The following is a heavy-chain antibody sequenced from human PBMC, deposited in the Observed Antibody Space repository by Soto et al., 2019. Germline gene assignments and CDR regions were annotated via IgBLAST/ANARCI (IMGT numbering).Heavy chain of an antibody. Sequence: EVQLVESGGGLVQPGGSLRLSCAASGFTFSSYWMSWVRQAPGKGLEWVANIKQDGSEKYYVDSVKGRFTISRDNAKNSLYLQMNSLRAEDTAVYYCVVYGGDDAFDIWGQGTMVTVSS. CDR3: VVYGGDDAFDI. CDR2: IKQDGSEK. V-gene: IGHV3-7*05. J-gene: IGHJ3*02. CDR1: GFTFSSYW. D-gene: IGHD2-21*01.